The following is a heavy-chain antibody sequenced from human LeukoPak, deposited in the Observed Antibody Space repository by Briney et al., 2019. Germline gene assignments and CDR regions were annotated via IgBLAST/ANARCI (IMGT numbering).Heavy chain of an antibody. CDR1: GGAITGSSYY. V-gene: IGHV4-39*01. J-gene: IGHJ4*02. CDR2: LYYSGSI. Sequence: SDTLSLTCTVSGGAITGSSYYWGWICQSPGKGLEWIGSLYYSGSIYYNPSLKSRVSMSADTSKNQFSLKLNSLTTADRAVYYCARQYYDSTGYYYFDHWDQGTLVTVSS. D-gene: IGHD3-22*01. CDR3: ARQYYDSTGYYYFDH.